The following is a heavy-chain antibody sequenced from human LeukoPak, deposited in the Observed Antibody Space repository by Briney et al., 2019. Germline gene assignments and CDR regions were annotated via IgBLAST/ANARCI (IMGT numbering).Heavy chain of an antibody. Sequence: PSETLSLTCAVYGGSFSGYYWSWIRQPPGKGLEWIGEINHSGSTNYNPSLKSRVTISVDTSKNQFSLKLSSVTAADTAVYYCARGVYYGSGTYNWGQGTLVTVSS. V-gene: IGHV4-34*01. J-gene: IGHJ4*02. CDR1: GGSFSGYY. D-gene: IGHD3-10*01. CDR3: ARGVYYGSGTYN. CDR2: INHSGST.